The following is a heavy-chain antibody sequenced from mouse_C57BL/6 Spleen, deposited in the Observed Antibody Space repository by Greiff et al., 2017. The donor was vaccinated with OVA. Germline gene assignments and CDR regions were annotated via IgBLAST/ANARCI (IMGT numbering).Heavy chain of an antibody. Sequence: QVHVKQPGAELVMPGASVKLSCKASGYTFTSYWMHWVKQRPGQGLEWIGEIDPSDSYTNYNQKFKGKSTLTVDKSSSTAYMQLSSLTSEDSAVYYCARGGNYEWYFDVWGTGTTVTVSS. CDR2: IDPSDSYT. CDR1: GYTFTSYW. V-gene: IGHV1-69*01. CDR3: ARGGNYEWYFDV. J-gene: IGHJ1*03. D-gene: IGHD2-1*01.